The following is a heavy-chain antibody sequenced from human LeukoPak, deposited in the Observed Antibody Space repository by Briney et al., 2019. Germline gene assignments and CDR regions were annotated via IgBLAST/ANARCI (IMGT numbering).Heavy chain of an antibody. J-gene: IGHJ4*02. D-gene: IGHD4-17*01. CDR1: GYTFTSYY. CDR3: ARDPLRPQGYYFDY. CDR2: ISTSGGNT. V-gene: IGHV1-46*01. Sequence: ASVKVSCKASGYTFTSYYMHWVRQAPGQGLEWMGIISTSGGNTGYAQKFQGRIIMTRDTSTSTVYLDLSSLRSDDTAVYYCARDPLRPQGYYFDYWGQGTLVTVSS.